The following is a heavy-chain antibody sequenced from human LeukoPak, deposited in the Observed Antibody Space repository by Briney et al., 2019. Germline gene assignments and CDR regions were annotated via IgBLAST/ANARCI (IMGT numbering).Heavy chain of an antibody. D-gene: IGHD1-7*01. CDR1: GYTFTSYD. CDR2: MNPNNGNT. J-gene: IGHJ4*02. CDR3: ARGPLTGTPFGY. V-gene: IGHV1-8*03. Sequence: ASVKVSCKASGYTFTSYDINWVRQATGLGLEWMGWMNPNNGNTDYAQKFQGRVTITRNTSISTAYMELSSLRSEDTAVYYCARGPLTGTPFGYWGQGTLVTVSS.